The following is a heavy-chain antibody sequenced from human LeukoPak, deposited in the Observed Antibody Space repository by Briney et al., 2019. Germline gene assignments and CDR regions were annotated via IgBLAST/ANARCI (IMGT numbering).Heavy chain of an antibody. J-gene: IGHJ5*02. CDR3: ARDNSVGDVAWWFDP. CDR2: ISPYNGNT. Sequence: ASVKVSCKASGYSFTNYGITWVRQAPGQGLEWMGWISPYNGNTNYAQKLQGRVTMTRDTSTSTAYMELRSLRSDDTAVYYCARDNSVGDVAWWFDPWGQGTLDTVSS. CDR1: GYSFTNYG. D-gene: IGHD1-26*01. V-gene: IGHV1-18*01.